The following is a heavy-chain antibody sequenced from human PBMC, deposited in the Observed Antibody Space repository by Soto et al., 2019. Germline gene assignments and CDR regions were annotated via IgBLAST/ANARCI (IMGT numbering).Heavy chain of an antibody. CDR2: VRANSAPP. Sequence: SVKVSCKASGDTLNNYAISWVRQAPGQGLEWMGGVRANSAPPDYAQKVQGRISMTADHSTSTAYMELRSLKSDDTAIYYCVTDPNYDDSNDFWGQGTLVTVSS. V-gene: IGHV1-69*13. D-gene: IGHD3-3*01. CDR1: GDTLNNYA. J-gene: IGHJ4*02. CDR3: VTDPNYDDSNDF.